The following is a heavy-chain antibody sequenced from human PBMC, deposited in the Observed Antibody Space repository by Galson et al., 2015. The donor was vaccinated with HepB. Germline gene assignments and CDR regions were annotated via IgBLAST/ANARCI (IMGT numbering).Heavy chain of an antibody. CDR2: ISGSGGST. V-gene: IGHV3-23*01. J-gene: IGHJ4*02. CDR1: GFTFSSYA. CDR3: AKLTHKWLRGFADY. D-gene: IGHD5-12*01. Sequence: SLRLSCAASGFTFSSYAMSWVRQAPGKGLEWVSAISGSGGSTYYADSVKGRFTISRDNSKNTLYLQMNSLRAEDTAVYYCAKLTHKWLRGFADYWGQGTLVTVSS.